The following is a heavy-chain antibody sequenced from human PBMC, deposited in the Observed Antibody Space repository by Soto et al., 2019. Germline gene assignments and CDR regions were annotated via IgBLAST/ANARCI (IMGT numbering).Heavy chain of an antibody. D-gene: IGHD2-15*01. J-gene: IGHJ3*01. Sequence: GGSLRLSCAASGFTFSGYSMNWVRQAPGKGLEWVSSISGSSTYIYSIDSVKGRFTISRDNAKDSLYLQMNGLRVDDTAVYYCARSGIGYCSGGSCYAFDFWSQGTMVTVSS. CDR3: ARSGIGYCSGGSCYAFDF. V-gene: IGHV3-21*01. CDR2: ISGSSTYI. CDR1: GFTFSGYS.